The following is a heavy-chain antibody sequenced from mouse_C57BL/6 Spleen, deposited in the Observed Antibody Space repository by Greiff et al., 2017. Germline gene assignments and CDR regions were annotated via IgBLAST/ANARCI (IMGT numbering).Heavy chain of an antibody. V-gene: IGHV5-6*01. Sequence: EVQVVESGGDLVKPGGSLKLSCAASGFTFSSYGMSWVRQTPDKRLEWVATISSGGSYTYYPDSVKGRFTISRDNAKNPLYLQMSSLKSEDTALYYCARHEDYDYDGYYFDYWGQGTTLTVSS. CDR1: GFTFSSYG. D-gene: IGHD2-4*01. CDR3: ARHEDYDYDGYYFDY. J-gene: IGHJ2*01. CDR2: ISSGGSYT.